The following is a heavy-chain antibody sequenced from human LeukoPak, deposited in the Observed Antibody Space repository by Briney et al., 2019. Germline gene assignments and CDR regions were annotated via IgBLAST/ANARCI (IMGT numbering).Heavy chain of an antibody. CDR1: GYSISSGYY. D-gene: IGHD5-18*01. CDR3: ARQGPESIQLWSQNWFDP. V-gene: IGHV4-38-2*01. J-gene: IGHJ5*02. Sequence: SETLSLTCAVSGYSISSGYYWGWIRQPPGKGLEWIGSICHSGSTYYNPSLKSRVTISVDTSENQFSLKLSSVTAADTAVYYCARQGPESIQLWSQNWFDPWGQGTLVTVSS. CDR2: ICHSGST.